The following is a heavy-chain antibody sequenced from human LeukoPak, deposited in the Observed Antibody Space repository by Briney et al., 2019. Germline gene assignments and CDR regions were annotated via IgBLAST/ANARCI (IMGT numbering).Heavy chain of an antibody. J-gene: IGHJ3*02. CDR1: GFTFSSYA. V-gene: IGHV3-23*01. CDR3: AKPLLSGGDCCRLNAFDI. CDR2: ISGSGGST. Sequence: QAGGSLRLSCAASGFTFSSYAMSCVRQAPGKGLECVSAISGSGGSTYYAESVEGRFTISRDNSRNTLSLRMNSLRADDTSVYYCAKPLLSGGDCCRLNAFDIWGQGTMVTVSS. D-gene: IGHD2-21*01.